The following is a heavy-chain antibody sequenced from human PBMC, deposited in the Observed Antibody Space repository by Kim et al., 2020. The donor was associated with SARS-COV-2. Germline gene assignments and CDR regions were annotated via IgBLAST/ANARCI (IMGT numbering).Heavy chain of an antibody. J-gene: IGHJ5*02. V-gene: IGHV3-21*01. CDR3: ARARGNWFDP. Sequence: YIYYADSVKGRFTISRDNAKNSLYLQMNNRRAEDTAVYYCARARGNWFDPWGQGTLVTVSS. CDR2: YI.